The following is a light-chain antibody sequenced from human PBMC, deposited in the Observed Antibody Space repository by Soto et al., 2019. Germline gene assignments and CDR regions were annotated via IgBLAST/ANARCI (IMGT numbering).Light chain of an antibody. CDR3: QQYDTYSRT. Sequence: EIVMAQSPATLSVSPVERATLSCRASQSVSSDLAWYQQIPGQAPRLLIYSASTRAAGIPARFSGSGSGTEFTLTISSLQPDDFATYYCQQYDTYSRTFGQGTKVDIK. J-gene: IGKJ1*01. CDR1: QSVSSD. V-gene: IGKV3-15*01. CDR2: SAS.